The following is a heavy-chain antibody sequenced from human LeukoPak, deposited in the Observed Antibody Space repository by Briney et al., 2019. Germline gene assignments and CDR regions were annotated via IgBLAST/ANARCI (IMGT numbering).Heavy chain of an antibody. Sequence: GGSLRLSCAAPGFTFSSYGMHWVRQAPGKGLEWGAFIRYDGSNKYYADSVKGRFTISRDNSKNTLYLQMNSLRAEDTAVYYCAKDQYSSSWYDAFDIWGQGTMVTVSS. CDR2: IRYDGSNK. D-gene: IGHD6-13*01. J-gene: IGHJ3*02. V-gene: IGHV3-30*02. CDR3: AKDQYSSSWYDAFDI. CDR1: GFTFSSYG.